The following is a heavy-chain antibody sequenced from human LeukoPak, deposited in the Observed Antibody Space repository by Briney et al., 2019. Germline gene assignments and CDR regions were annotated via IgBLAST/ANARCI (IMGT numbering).Heavy chain of an antibody. V-gene: IGHV4-4*09. CDR1: GGSISSYY. J-gene: IGHJ3*02. D-gene: IGHD3-3*01. CDR2: IYTSGST. CDR3: ARERSYYDFWSGYYVGDAFDI. Sequence: PSETLSLTCTVSGGSISSYYWSWIRQPPGKGLEWIGYIYTSGSTNYNPSLKSRATISVDTSKNQFSLKLSSVTAADTAVYYCARERSYYDFWSGYYVGDAFDIWGQGTMVTVSS.